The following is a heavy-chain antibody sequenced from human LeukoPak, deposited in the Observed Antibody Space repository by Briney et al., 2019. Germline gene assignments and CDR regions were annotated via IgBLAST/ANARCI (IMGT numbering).Heavy chain of an antibody. V-gene: IGHV4-39*01. CDR1: GGSIISNNYY. Sequence: PSETLSLTCSVSGGSIISNNYYWGWIRQPPGKGLEWIGSIHYSGSPYHNPSLKSRVTISVDTSKNQFSLKLSSVTAADMAVYYCARLLYDWSGYYYFDYWGQGTLVTVSS. J-gene: IGHJ4*02. CDR2: IHYSGSP. CDR3: ARLLYDWSGYYYFDY. D-gene: IGHD3-22*01.